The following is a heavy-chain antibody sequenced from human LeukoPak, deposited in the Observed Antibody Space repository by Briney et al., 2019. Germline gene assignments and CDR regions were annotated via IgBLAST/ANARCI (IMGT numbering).Heavy chain of an antibody. CDR3: ARELPFDY. V-gene: IGHV3-74*01. CDR1: GFTFSSYW. Sequence: GGSLRLSCAASGFTFSSYWIHWVRQAPGKGLVWVSRISGDGSSTTYAESVKGRFTISRDNAKNTLYLQMNSLRAKDTAVYYCARELPFDYWGQGTLVTVSS. J-gene: IGHJ4*02. CDR2: ISGDGSST.